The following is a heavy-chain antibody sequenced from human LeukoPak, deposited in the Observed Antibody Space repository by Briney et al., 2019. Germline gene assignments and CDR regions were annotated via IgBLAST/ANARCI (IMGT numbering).Heavy chain of an antibody. J-gene: IGHJ4*02. Sequence: PGGSLRLSCAASGLTFSSYGMSWVRQAPGKGPQWVSAITGSGGTTYYADSVKGRFTISRDNSKNTLYLQMNSLRAEDTAVYYCAKIQGYFDYWGRGNLVTVSS. CDR2: ITGSGGTT. CDR3: AKIQGYFDY. V-gene: IGHV3-23*01. CDR1: GLTFSSYG.